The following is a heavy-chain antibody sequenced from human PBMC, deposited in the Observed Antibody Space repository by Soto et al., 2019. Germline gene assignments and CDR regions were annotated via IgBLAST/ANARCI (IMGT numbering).Heavy chain of an antibody. CDR1: GGSISSGDYY. D-gene: IGHD3-10*01. CDR2: IYYSGST. V-gene: IGHV4-30-4*01. J-gene: IGHJ5*02. Sequence: SETLSLTCTVAGGSISSGDYYWSWIRQPPGKGLEWIGYIYYSGSTYYNPSLKSRVTISVDTSKNQFSLKLSSVTAADTAVYYCARDRRILGSGSYVNWLDPWGQGTLVTVSS. CDR3: ARDRRILGSGSYVNWLDP.